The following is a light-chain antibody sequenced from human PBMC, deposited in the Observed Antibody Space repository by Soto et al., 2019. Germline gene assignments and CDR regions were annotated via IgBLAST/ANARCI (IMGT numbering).Light chain of an antibody. Sequence: QSVLTQPASVSVSAGQSITSSCTGTSSDVGGYEYVSWYQQHPGRAPKLMIYEVSNRPSGVSNRFSGSKSGNTASLTISGLQAVDEADYYCSSYTSSSTLLFGTGTKVTVL. CDR1: SSDVGGYEY. V-gene: IGLV2-14*01. CDR2: EVS. CDR3: SSYTSSSTLL. J-gene: IGLJ1*01.